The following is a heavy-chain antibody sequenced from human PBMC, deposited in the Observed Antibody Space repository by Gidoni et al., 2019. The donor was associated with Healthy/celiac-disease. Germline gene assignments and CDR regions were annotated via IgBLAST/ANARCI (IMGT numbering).Heavy chain of an antibody. CDR2: TNPTSGGT. J-gene: IGHJ4*02. D-gene: IGHD3-10*01. V-gene: IGHV1-2*02. Sequence: QVQLVQSGAEVTKPGASVKVSCKASGYTFTGYYMHWVRQAPGQGLEWMGLTNPTSGGTNYAQKFKGMVTMTRDTSISTAYMERIRLRSDETAVDYCATSLWFGDQKVPFDYWGQGTLVTVSS. CDR3: ATSLWFGDQKVPFDY. CDR1: GYTFTGYY.